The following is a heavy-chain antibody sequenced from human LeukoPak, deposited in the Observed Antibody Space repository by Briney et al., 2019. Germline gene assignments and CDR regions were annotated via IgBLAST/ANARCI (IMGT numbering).Heavy chain of an antibody. V-gene: IGHV1-69*06. J-gene: IGHJ4*02. D-gene: IGHD3-10*01. CDR3: ASPHPHGWGSYIFDD. Sequence: GASVKVSCKPSGCTFSSYAISWVREAPGQGLEWMGGIIPTFGRANYAQKFQGRVTITADKSTSTAYMELSSLRSEDTAVYYGASPHPHGWGSYIFDDWGQGTLVTVAS. CDR1: GCTFSSYA. CDR2: IIPTFGRA.